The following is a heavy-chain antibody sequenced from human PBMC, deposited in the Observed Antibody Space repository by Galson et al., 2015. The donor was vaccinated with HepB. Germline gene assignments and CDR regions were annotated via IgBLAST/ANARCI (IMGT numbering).Heavy chain of an antibody. CDR1: GYTFTSYA. J-gene: IGHJ5*02. D-gene: IGHD3-3*01. CDR3: ARDLQDTIFGVVSWFDP. V-gene: IGHV1-3*01. Sequence: SVKVSCKASGYTFTSYAMHWVRQAPGQRLEWMGWINAGNGNTKYSQKFQGRVTITRDTSASTAYMELSSLRSEDTAVYYCARDLQDTIFGVVSWFDPWGQGTLVTVSS. CDR2: INAGNGNT.